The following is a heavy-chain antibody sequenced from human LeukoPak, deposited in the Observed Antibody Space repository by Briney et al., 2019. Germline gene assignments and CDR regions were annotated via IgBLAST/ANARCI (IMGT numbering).Heavy chain of an antibody. CDR3: AELGITMIGGV. D-gene: IGHD3-10*02. CDR1: GFAFSSYE. V-gene: IGHV3-48*03. CDR2: ISSSGSTI. J-gene: IGHJ6*04. Sequence: GGSLRLSCAASGFAFSSYEMNWVRQAPGKGLEWASYISSSGSTIYYADSVKGRFTISRDNAKNSLYLQMNSLRAEDTAVYYCAELGITMIGGVWGKGTTVTISS.